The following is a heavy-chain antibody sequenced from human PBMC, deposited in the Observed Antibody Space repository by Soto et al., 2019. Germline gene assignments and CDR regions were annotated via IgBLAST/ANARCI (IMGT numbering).Heavy chain of an antibody. Sequence: EVQLVESGGGLVKPGGSLRLSCAASGFTFSSYSMNLVRQAPGKGLEWVSSISSSSSYIYYADSVKGRFTISRNNAKNSLYLQMNSLRAEDTALYYCARETYYYDSSRYYNYWGQGTLVTVSS. CDR2: ISSSSSYI. J-gene: IGHJ4*02. CDR3: ARETYYYDSSRYYNY. CDR1: GFTFSSYS. D-gene: IGHD3-22*01. V-gene: IGHV3-21*01.